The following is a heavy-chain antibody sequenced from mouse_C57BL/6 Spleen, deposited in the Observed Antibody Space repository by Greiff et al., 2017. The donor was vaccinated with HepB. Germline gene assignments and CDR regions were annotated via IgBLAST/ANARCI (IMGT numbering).Heavy chain of an antibody. D-gene: IGHD3-3*01. CDR2: INPSNGGT. CDR3: ARGGRGFAY. CDR1: GYTFTSYW. J-gene: IGHJ3*01. V-gene: IGHV1-53*01. Sequence: QVQLKQPGTELVKPGASGYTFTSYWMHWVKQRPGQGLEWIGNINPSNGGTNYNEKFKSKATLTVDKSSSTAYMQLSSLTSEDSAVYYCARGGRGFAYWGQGTLVTVSA.